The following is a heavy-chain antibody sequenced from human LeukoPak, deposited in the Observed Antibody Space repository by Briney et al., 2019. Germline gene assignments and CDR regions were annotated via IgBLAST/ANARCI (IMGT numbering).Heavy chain of an antibody. CDR1: GDTFTSYG. CDR3: ARASQAVDTAMVNPLDY. J-gene: IGHJ4*02. D-gene: IGHD5-18*01. Sequence: GASVKVSCKASGDTFTSYGSSWGRQAPGQGLEGMGWISAYNGNTNYAQKLQGRVTMTTDTSTSTAYMELRSLRSDDTAVYYCARASQAVDTAMVNPLDYWGQGTLVTVSS. CDR2: ISAYNGNT. V-gene: IGHV1-18*01.